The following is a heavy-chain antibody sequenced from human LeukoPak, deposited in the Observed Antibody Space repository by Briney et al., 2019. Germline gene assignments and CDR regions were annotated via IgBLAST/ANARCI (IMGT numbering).Heavy chain of an antibody. D-gene: IGHD3-3*01. Sequence: ASVKVSCKASGYTFTGYYMHWVRQAPGQGREWMGRINPNSGGTNYAQKFQGRVTMTRDTSISTAYMELSRLRSDDTAVYYCARRRDFWSGDTFDYWGQGTLVTVSS. CDR2: INPNSGGT. V-gene: IGHV1-2*06. CDR3: ARRRDFWSGDTFDY. J-gene: IGHJ4*02. CDR1: GYTFTGYY.